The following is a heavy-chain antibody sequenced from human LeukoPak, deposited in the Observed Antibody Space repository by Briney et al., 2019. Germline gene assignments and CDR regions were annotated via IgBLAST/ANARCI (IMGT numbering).Heavy chain of an antibody. CDR3: ARPQPTRWFDP. CDR1: GDSISSFY. CDR2: IYPSGST. J-gene: IGHJ5*02. Sequence: SETLSLTCTVSGDSISSFYWTWIRQPAGGGLEWIGRIYPSGSTTCNPSLKSRVTMSVDTSKNQFSLRLSSVTAADTAVYYCARPQPTRWFDPWGQGTLVTVSS. D-gene: IGHD1-1*01. V-gene: IGHV4-4*07.